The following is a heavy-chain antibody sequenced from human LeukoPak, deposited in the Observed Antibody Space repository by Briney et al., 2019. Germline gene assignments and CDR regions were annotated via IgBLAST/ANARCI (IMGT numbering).Heavy chain of an antibody. CDR2: IYHSGST. J-gene: IGHJ4*02. D-gene: IGHD3-22*01. CDR3: ARENDSSGYYYFDY. CDR1: GGSISSYY. V-gene: IGHV4-4*07. Sequence: SETLSLTCTASGGSISSYYWSWIRQPAGKGLEWIGSIYHSGSTYYNPSLKSRVTISVDTSKNQFSLKLSSVPAADTAVYYCARENDSSGYYYFDYWGQGTLVTVSS.